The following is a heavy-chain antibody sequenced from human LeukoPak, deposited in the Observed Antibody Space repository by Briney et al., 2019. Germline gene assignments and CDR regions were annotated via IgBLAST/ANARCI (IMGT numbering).Heavy chain of an antibody. CDR3: ARGDGATPPDAFDV. CDR2: ISSGSTYI. D-gene: IGHD3-10*01. V-gene: IGHV3-21*01. Sequence: PGGSLRLSCTDSGFTFSSYCMNWVRQAPGKGLQWVSSISSGSTYIYYADSVKGRFTISRDNTKNSLYLQMNSLRGEDTAVYYCARGDGATPPDAFDVWGQGTMVTVSS. J-gene: IGHJ3*01. CDR1: GFTFSSYC.